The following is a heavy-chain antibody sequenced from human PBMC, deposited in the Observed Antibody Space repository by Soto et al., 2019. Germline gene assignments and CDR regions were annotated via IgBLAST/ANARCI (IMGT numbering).Heavy chain of an antibody. CDR2: ISGSGGST. V-gene: IGHV3-23*01. D-gene: IGHD1-26*01. CDR1: SCA. CDR3: AKSLSYAPRNLAY. J-gene: IGHJ4*02. Sequence: SCALCYVNKAPGKGLEWVSAISGSGGSTYYADSVKGRFTISRDNSKNTLYLQMNSLRAEDTAVYYCAKSLSYAPRNLAYRGQGTPVPVS.